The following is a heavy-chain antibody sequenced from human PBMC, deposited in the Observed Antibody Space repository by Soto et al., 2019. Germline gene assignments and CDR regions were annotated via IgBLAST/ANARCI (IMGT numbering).Heavy chain of an antibody. CDR1: GFTFSSYW. CDR3: ARGAGSAYYVYS. D-gene: IGHD3-22*01. J-gene: IGHJ4*02. CDR2: INFYGSTT. V-gene: IGHV3-74*01. Sequence: EVQLVESGGGLVQPGGSLRLSCAASGFTFSSYWMHWVRQAPGKGLVWVSRINFYGSTTNYADFVKGQFTISRDNAKNTVYLQMNSLRAEDTAVYYCARGAGSAYYVYSWGQGTLVTVSS.